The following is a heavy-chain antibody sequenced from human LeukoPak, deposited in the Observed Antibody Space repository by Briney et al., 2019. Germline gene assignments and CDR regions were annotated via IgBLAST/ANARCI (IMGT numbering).Heavy chain of an antibody. J-gene: IGHJ4*02. V-gene: IGHV3-7*01. D-gene: IGHD1-26*01. CDR3: ARLSGSYSVSDYFDY. Sequence: GGSLRLSCAASGFTFSSYWMSWVRQAPGKGLEWVASIKQDGSEKYYVDSVKGRFTISRDNAKNSLYLQMNSLRAEDTAVYYCARLSGSYSVSDYFDYWGQGTLVTVSS. CDR2: IKQDGSEK. CDR1: GFTFSSYW.